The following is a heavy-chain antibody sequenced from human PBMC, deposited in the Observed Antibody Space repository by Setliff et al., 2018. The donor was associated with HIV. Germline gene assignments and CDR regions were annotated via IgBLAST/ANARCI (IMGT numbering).Heavy chain of an antibody. CDR1: GGSISSYY. J-gene: IGHJ5*01. CDR2: IYPSGTI. Sequence: SETLSLTCTVSGGSISSYYWTWIRQPAGKGLEWIGRIYPSGTINYNPSLKRRVTMSVDTSKNQFSLRLTSVSAADTALYYCAGSMGATKGSWFEPWGQGTLVTVSS. CDR3: AGSMGATKGSWFEP. V-gene: IGHV4-4*07. D-gene: IGHD3-10*01.